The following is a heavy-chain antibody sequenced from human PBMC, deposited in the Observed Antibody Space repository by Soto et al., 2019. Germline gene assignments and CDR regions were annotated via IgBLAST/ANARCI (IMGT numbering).Heavy chain of an antibody. V-gene: IGHV4-39*01. CDR1: GGSISSSSYY. Sequence: SETLSLTCTVSGGSISSSSYYWGWIRQPPGKGLEWIGSIYYSGSTYYNPSLKSRVTISVDTSKNQFSLKLSSVTAADTAVYYCARHGAYSSGWYEVSFDYWGQGTLVTVSS. CDR3: ARHGAYSSGWYEVSFDY. J-gene: IGHJ4*02. CDR2: IYYSGST. D-gene: IGHD6-19*01.